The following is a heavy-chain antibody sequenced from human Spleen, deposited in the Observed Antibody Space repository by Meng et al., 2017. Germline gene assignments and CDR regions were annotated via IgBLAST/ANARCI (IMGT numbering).Heavy chain of an antibody. V-gene: IGHV3-74*01. Sequence: GESLKISCAASGFTFSTYWMHWVRQAPGKGLVWVSRINTDGTTTNYADSVKGRFTISRDNAKNTLYLQMNSLRAEDTAVYYCASGKPERYGSGWPEFDFWGQGNQV. D-gene: IGHD6-19*01. J-gene: IGHJ4*02. CDR3: ASGKPERYGSGWPEFDF. CDR2: INTDGTTT. CDR1: GFTFSTYW.